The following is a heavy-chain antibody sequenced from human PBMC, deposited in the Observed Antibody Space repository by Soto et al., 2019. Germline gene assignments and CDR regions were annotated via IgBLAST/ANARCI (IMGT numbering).Heavy chain of an antibody. Sequence: EVLLFESGGGLVQPGGSLRLSCAASGFTFNTFAMTWVRQAPGKGLEWVSALSGSGSLSYYADSVKGRFTISRDNSKNTMYLQMNTLSVDETAVYFCARDRGGALDSWGQGTLVTVSS. CDR2: LSGSGSLS. CDR3: ARDRGGALDS. CDR1: GFTFNTFA. V-gene: IGHV3-23*01. D-gene: IGHD2-15*01. J-gene: IGHJ4*02.